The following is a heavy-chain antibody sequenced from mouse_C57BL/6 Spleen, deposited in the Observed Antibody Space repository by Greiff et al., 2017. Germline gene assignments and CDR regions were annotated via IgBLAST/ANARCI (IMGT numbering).Heavy chain of an antibody. D-gene: IGHD1-1*01. J-gene: IGHJ3*01. CDR1: GFNIKDDY. CDR3: TTQGSSLAWFAY. Sequence: VQLQQSGAELVRPGASVKLSCTASGFNIKDDYMHWVKQRPEQGLEWIGWIDPENGDTEYASKFQGKATITADTSSNTAYLQLRSLTSEDTAVYYCTTQGSSLAWFAYWGQGTLVTVSA. V-gene: IGHV14-4*01. CDR2: IDPENGDT.